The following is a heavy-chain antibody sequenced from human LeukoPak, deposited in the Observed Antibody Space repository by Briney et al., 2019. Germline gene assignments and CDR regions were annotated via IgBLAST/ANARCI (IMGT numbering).Heavy chain of an antibody. Sequence: PGGSLRLSCAASGFTFSSYSMNWVRQAPGKGLEWVSSISSSSSYIYYADSVKGRFTISRDNAKNSLYLQMNSLRAEDTAVYYCARDPNYDFWSGYYSYYYGMDVWGQGTTVTVSS. CDR3: ARDPNYDFWSGYYSYYYGMDV. J-gene: IGHJ6*02. CDR2: ISSSSSYI. D-gene: IGHD3-3*01. CDR1: GFTFSSYS. V-gene: IGHV3-21*01.